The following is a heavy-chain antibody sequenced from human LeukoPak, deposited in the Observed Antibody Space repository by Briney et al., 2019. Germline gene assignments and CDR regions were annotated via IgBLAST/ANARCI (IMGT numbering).Heavy chain of an antibody. D-gene: IGHD3-10*01. J-gene: IGHJ6*03. Sequence: ASVKVSCKASGYTFTGYYMHWVRQASGQGLEWMGWINPNSGGTNYAQKFQGRVTMTRDTSISTAYMELSRLRSDDTAVYYCARGDRYGSGSYYNYYYYYYMDVWGKGTTVTISS. V-gene: IGHV1-2*02. CDR3: ARGDRYGSGSYYNYYYYYYMDV. CDR1: GYTFTGYY. CDR2: INPNSGGT.